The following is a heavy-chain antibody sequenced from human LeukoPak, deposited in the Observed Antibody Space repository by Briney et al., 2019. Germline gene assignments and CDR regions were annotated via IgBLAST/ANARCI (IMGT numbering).Heavy chain of an antibody. V-gene: IGHV3-7*01. D-gene: IGHD5-18*01. CDR2: IKQDGSEK. J-gene: IGHJ6*02. CDR1: GFTFSSYW. Sequence: PGGSLRLSCAASGFTFSSYWMSWVRQAPGKGLEWVANIKQDGSEKYYVDSVKGRFTISRDNAKNSLYLQMNSLRAEDTAVYYCASVYSYGPRRVSRGGMDVWGQGTTVTVSS. CDR3: ASVYSYGPRRVSRGGMDV.